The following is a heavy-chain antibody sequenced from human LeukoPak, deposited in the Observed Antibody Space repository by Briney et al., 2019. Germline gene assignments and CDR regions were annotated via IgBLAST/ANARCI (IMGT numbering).Heavy chain of an antibody. CDR2: ISGSGGST. CDR1: GFSFRSYW. CDR3: AKESPSFDY. J-gene: IGHJ4*02. Sequence: GGSLRLSCAASGFSFRSYWMHWVRQAPGKGLEWVSVISGSGGSTHYADSVKGRFTISRDNSKNTLYLQMNSLRAEDTAVYYCAKESPSFDYWGQGTLVTVSS. V-gene: IGHV3-23*01.